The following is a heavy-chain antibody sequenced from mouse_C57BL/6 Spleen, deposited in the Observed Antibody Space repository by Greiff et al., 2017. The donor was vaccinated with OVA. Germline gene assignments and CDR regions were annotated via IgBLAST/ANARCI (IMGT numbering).Heavy chain of an antibody. V-gene: IGHV5-4*01. D-gene: IGHD2-13*01. J-gene: IGHJ2*01. CDR1: GFTFSSYA. CDR2: ISDGGSYT. CDR3: ARDRGDDGLDY. Sequence: EVHLVESGGGLVKPGGSLKLSCAASGFTFSSYAMSWVRQTPEKRLEWVATISDGGSYTYYPDNVKGRFTISRDNAKNNLYLQMSHLKSEDTAMYYCARDRGDDGLDYWGQGTTLTVSS.